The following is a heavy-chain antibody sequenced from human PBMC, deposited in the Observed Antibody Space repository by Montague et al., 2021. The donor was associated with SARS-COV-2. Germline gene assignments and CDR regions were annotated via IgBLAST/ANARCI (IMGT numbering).Heavy chain of an antibody. J-gene: IGHJ6*03. V-gene: IGHV4-34*01. CDR2: INHGGST. CDR3: ARLRDGVVPSPILGVGPYYSYYYMDV. D-gene: IGHD3-10*01. Sequence: SETLSLTCAVHGTSFSGYYWNWIRQPPGKGLEGMGEINHGGSTQYSPSLKSRLTISADTSKNQFSLKLTSVAAADTAVYYCARLRDGVVPSPILGVGPYYSYYYMDVWGRGTTVTVSS. CDR1: GTSFSGYY.